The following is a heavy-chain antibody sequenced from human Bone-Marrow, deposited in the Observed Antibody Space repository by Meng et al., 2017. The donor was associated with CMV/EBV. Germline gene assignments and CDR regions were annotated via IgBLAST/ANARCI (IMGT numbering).Heavy chain of an antibody. J-gene: IGHJ6*02. CDR1: GFTFDDYV. CDR3: AKGDASGSYYNVGYYGMDV. V-gene: IGHV3-9*01. Sequence: GGSLSPSCAASGFTFDDYVMHWVRQAPGKGLEWVSSNSRNSGSIGYADFVKGRFIISRDNAKKSVYLQMNSLRDEDTALYYCAKGDASGSYYNVGYYGMDVWGQGTTVTVSS. CDR2: NSRNSGSI. D-gene: IGHD3-10*01.